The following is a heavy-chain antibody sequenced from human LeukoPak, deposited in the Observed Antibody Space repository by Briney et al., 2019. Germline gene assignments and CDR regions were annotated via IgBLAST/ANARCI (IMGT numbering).Heavy chain of an antibody. V-gene: IGHV1-2*02. Sequence: ASVKVSCKASGYTFTGYYMHWVRQAPGQGLEWMGWINPNSGGTNYAQKFQGRVTMTRGTSISTAYMELSRLRSDDTAVYYCARDESSGYDFERYFDYWGQGTLVTVSS. CDR1: GYTFTGYY. CDR3: ARDESSGYDFERYFDY. CDR2: INPNSGGT. J-gene: IGHJ4*02. D-gene: IGHD5-12*01.